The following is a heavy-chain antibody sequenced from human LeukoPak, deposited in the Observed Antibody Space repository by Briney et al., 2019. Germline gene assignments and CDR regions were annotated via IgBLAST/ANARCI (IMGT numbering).Heavy chain of an antibody. Sequence: KSGGSLRLSCAASGFTFSSYSMNWVRQAPGKGLEWVSSISSSSSYIHYADSVKGRFTISRDNAKNSLYLQINSLRAEDTAVYYCARVPIYGDPPYYYYYGMDVWGQGTTVTVSS. D-gene: IGHD4-17*01. CDR1: GFTFSSYS. CDR3: ARVPIYGDPPYYYYYGMDV. CDR2: ISSSSSYI. V-gene: IGHV3-21*01. J-gene: IGHJ6*02.